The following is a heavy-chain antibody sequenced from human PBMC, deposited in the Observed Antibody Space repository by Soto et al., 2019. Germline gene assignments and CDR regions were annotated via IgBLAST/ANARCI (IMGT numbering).Heavy chain of an antibody. CDR3: AREGGSLNWFDP. V-gene: IGHV3-48*02. Sequence: PGGSLRLSCVASGFSFSSYTMHWVRQAPGRGLEWVSDISSGSTTISYADSVKGRFTISRDNAKNSLYLQMNSLRDEDTAVYYCAREGGSLNWFDPWGQGTLVTVSS. D-gene: IGHD1-26*01. CDR2: ISSGSTTI. J-gene: IGHJ5*02. CDR1: GFSFSSYT.